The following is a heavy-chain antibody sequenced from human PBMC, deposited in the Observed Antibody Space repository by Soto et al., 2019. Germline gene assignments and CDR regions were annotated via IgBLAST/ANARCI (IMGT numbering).Heavy chain of an antibody. Sequence: GGSLRLSCAASGFTFSSYGMHWVRQAPGKGLEWVAVISYDGSNKYYADSVKGRFTISRDNSKNTLYLQMNSLRAEDTAVYYCAKDIIVVITSKNYGMDVWGQGTTVTVSS. CDR2: ISYDGSNK. D-gene: IGHD3-22*01. J-gene: IGHJ6*02. CDR3: AKDIIVVITSKNYGMDV. CDR1: GFTFSSYG. V-gene: IGHV3-30*18.